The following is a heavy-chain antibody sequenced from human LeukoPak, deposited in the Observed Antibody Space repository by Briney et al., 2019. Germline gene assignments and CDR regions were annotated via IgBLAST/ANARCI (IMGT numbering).Heavy chain of an antibody. Sequence: ASVKVSCKASGGTFSSYAISWVRQAPGQGLEWMGGIIPIFGTANYAQKFQGRVTITADKSTSTAYMELSSLRSEDTAVYYCARTIAAAGGDPDYYYYMDVWGKGTTVTVSS. CDR1: GGTFSSYA. D-gene: IGHD6-13*01. J-gene: IGHJ6*03. CDR3: ARTIAAAGGDPDYYYYMDV. CDR2: IIPIFGTA. V-gene: IGHV1-69*06.